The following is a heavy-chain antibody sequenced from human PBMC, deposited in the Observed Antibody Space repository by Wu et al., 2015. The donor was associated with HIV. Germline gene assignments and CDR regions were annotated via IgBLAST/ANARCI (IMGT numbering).Heavy chain of an antibody. J-gene: IGHJ4*02. CDR1: GYIFTDFY. D-gene: IGHD2-21*01. CDR2: VDPEDGET. Sequence: VQLVQLGREVKKPGTSVTISCRVSGYIFTDFYLHWVQQAPGKGLEWMGLVDPEDGETTYAEKFQGRVAITADTSTNTAYMQLSSLEFDDTAIYYCATGDEGGGYSEFWGQGTLVTVSS. CDR3: ATGDEGGGYSEF. V-gene: IGHV1-69-2*01.